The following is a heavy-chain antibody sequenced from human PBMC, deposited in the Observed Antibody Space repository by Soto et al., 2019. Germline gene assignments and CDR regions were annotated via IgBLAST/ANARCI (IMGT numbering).Heavy chain of an antibody. Sequence: PSETLSLTCNVSGGSIRSNYWSWIRQPAGKALEWIGRIYTSGTTNYNPSLKSRATMLIDTSKNQFSLILSSVTAADTGVYYCAREGASGFGMDVWPRDHGHRLL. CDR3: AREGASGFGMDV. CDR2: IYTSGTT. CDR1: GGSIRSNY. J-gene: IGHJ6*02. V-gene: IGHV4-4*07. D-gene: IGHD1-26*01.